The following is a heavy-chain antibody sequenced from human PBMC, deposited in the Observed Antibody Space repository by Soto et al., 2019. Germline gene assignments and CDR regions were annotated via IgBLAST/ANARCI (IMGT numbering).Heavy chain of an antibody. V-gene: IGHV3-23*01. D-gene: IGHD5-18*01. Sequence: EVQLLESGGGLVQPGGSLRLSCAASGFTFSSYAMSWVRQAPGKGLEWVSAISGSGGSTYYADSVKGRFTISRDNSKNTLYLQMNSLRAEDTTVYYCAKDRGYSYGYGGFDYWGQGTLVTVSS. J-gene: IGHJ4*02. CDR2: ISGSGGST. CDR3: AKDRGYSYGYGGFDY. CDR1: GFTFSSYA.